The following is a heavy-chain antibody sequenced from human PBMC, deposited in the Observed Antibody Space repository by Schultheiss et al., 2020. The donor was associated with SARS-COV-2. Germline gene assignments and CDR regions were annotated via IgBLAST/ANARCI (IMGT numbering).Heavy chain of an antibody. CDR3: ARGSYGDYTYYFDY. Sequence: GGSLRLSCAASGFTFDDYAMHWVRQAPGKGLEWVSAISGSGGSTYYADSVKGRFTISRDNAKNSLYLQMNSLRAEDTAVYYCARGSYGDYTYYFDYWGQGTLVTVSS. CDR1: GFTFDDYA. V-gene: IGHV3-20*04. J-gene: IGHJ4*02. CDR2: ISGSGGST. D-gene: IGHD4-17*01.